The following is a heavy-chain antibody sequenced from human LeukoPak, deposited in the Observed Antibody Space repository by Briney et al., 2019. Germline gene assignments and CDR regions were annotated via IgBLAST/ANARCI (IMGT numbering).Heavy chain of an antibody. CDR1: DGSISSCGYY. J-gene: IGHJ4*02. Sequence: SQTLSLTCTVSDGSISSCGYYWSWIRQPPGKGLEWIGYIYYSGSTYYNPSLKSRVTISVDTSKNQFSLKLSSVTAADTAVYYCARDRGYSSSWDFDYWGQGTLVTVSS. V-gene: IGHV4-31*03. D-gene: IGHD6-13*01. CDR3: ARDRGYSSSWDFDY. CDR2: IYYSGST.